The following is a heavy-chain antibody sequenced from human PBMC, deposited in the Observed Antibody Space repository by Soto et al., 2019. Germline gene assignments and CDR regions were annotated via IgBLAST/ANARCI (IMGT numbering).Heavy chain of an antibody. CDR2: INHSGST. J-gene: IGHJ4*02. Sequence: SETLSLTCAVYGGSFSGYYWSWIRQPPGKGLEWIGEINHSGSTNYNPSLKSRVTISVDTSKNQFSLKLSSVTAAGTAVYYCARAPSCCGRAKDYWGQGTLVTVSS. CDR1: GGSFSGYY. V-gene: IGHV4-34*01. CDR3: ARAPSCCGRAKDY. D-gene: IGHD2-21*01.